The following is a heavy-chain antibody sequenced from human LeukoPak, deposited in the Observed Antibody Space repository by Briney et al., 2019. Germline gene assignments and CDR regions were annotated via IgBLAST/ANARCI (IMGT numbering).Heavy chain of an antibody. CDR2: INWNGART. CDR3: ARDGGYSTGWAYFDY. D-gene: IGHD6-19*01. CDR1: GFSFNDYG. V-gene: IGHV3-20*04. Sequence: GGSLRLSCAPSGFSFNDYGMNWVRQAPGKGLEWVSDINWNGARTGYADSVKGRFTISRDNAKNSLYLQMNSLGAEDTALYYCARDGGYSTGWAYFDYWGQGTLVTVSS. J-gene: IGHJ4*02.